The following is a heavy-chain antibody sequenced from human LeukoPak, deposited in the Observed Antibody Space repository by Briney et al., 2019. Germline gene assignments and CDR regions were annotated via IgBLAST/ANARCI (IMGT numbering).Heavy chain of an antibody. CDR2: INSDGSST. D-gene: IGHD3-16*01. V-gene: IGHV3-74*01. J-gene: IGHJ4*02. Sequence: VRSLRLSSAASGFTFSSYWMSWVRQAPGKGLVWVSRINSDGSSTSQADTVKGRFTISRDNAKNTLYLQMNSLRAEDTAVYYCAKGEYYFDYWGKGTLVTVSS. CDR1: GFTFSSYW. CDR3: AKGEYYFDY.